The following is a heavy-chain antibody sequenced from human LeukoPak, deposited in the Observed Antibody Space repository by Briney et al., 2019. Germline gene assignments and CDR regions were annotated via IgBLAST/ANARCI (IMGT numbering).Heavy chain of an antibody. J-gene: IGHJ4*02. CDR2: INPNSGGT. CDR1: GYTFTGYY. CDR3: ARAQHGVRFLEWLFYFGY. D-gene: IGHD3-3*01. Sequence: ASVKVSCKASGYTFTGYYMHWVRQAPGQGLEWMGWINPNSGGTNYAQKFQGRVTMTRDTSISTAYMELSRLRSDDTAVYYCARAQHGVRFLEWLFYFGYWGQGTLVTVSS. V-gene: IGHV1-2*02.